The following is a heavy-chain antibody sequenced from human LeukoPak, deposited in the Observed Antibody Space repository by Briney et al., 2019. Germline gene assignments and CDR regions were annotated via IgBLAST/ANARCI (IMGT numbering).Heavy chain of an antibody. Sequence: SETLSLTWTVDGXFFSGNYWTWIHQPPGKGLEWIGEINHNGNTNKNPALKSRVTISVDTSKNQFSLKVISVTAADTAVYYCARAGITGTTRSQRYYYYGMDVWGQGTTVIVSS. V-gene: IGHV4-34*01. CDR2: INHNGNT. D-gene: IGHD1-7*01. CDR3: ARAGITGTTRSQRYYYYGMDV. CDR1: GXFFSGNY. J-gene: IGHJ6*02.